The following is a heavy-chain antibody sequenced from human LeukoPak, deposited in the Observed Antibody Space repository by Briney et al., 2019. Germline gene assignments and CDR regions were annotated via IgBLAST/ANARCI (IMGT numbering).Heavy chain of an antibody. CDR3: ARDARGFGY. CDR2: IKQDGSEK. Sequence: PGGSLRLSCAASGFTFTSYAMNWVRQAPGKGLEWVANIKQDGSEKYYVDSVKGRFTISRDNAKNSLYLQMNSLRAEDTAVYYCARDARGFGYWGQGTLVTVSS. D-gene: IGHD3-10*01. V-gene: IGHV3-7*04. CDR1: GFTFTSYA. J-gene: IGHJ4*02.